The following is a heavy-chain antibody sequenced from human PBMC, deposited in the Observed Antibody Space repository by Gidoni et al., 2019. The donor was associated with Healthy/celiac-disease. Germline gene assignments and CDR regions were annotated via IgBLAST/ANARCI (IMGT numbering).Heavy chain of an antibody. CDR2: IYYSGST. J-gene: IGHJ4*02. CDR3: ARTFPQTTVTTPGLFDY. V-gene: IGHV4-39*01. Sequence: QLQLQESGPGLVKPSETLSLTCTVSGGSISSISYYWGWIRQPPGKGLEWIGNIYYSGSTYYNPSLKSRVTISVDTSKSQFSLKLSSVTAADTAVYYCARTFPQTTVTTPGLFDYWGQGTLVTVSS. D-gene: IGHD4-4*01. CDR1: GGSISSISYY.